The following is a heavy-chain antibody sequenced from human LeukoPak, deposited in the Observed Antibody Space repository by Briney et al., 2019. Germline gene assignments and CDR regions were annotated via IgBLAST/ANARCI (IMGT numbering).Heavy chain of an antibody. CDR2: FEPEDGET. CDR1: GYTLTELS. V-gene: IGHV1-24*01. Sequence: ASVKVSCKVSGYTLTELSMHWVRQAPGKGLEWMGGFEPEDGETIYAQKFQGRVTMTEDTSTDTAYMELSSLRSEDTAVYYCATDLSGYSYGYAFDYWGQGTLVTVSS. J-gene: IGHJ4*02. CDR3: ATDLSGYSYGYAFDY. D-gene: IGHD5-18*01.